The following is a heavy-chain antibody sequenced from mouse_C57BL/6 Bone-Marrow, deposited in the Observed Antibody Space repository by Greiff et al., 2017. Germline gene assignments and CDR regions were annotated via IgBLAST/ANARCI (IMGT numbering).Heavy chain of an antibody. CDR3: TTGYGYGVDYAMDY. J-gene: IGHJ4*01. Sequence: EVQLQQSGAELVRPGASVKLSCTASGFNIKDDYMHWVKQRPEQGLEWIGWIDPENGDTEYASKFQGKATITADTSSNTAYLQLSSLTSEDTAVYYCTTGYGYGVDYAMDYWGQGTSVTVSS. CDR1: GFNIKDDY. CDR2: IDPENGDT. V-gene: IGHV14-4*01. D-gene: IGHD2-2*01.